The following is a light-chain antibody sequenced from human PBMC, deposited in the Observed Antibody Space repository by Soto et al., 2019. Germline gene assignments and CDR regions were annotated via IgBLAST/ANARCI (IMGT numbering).Light chain of an antibody. CDR1: SSDLAIYKY. CDR3: TSKTSTSPYV. V-gene: IGLV2-14*01. Sequence: QSALTQPASVSGSPGQSITISCTGTSSDLAIYKYVSWYQQHPGKAPKFLIYEVSNRPSGVSSRFSGSKSGNTASLTISGLQAEDEADYYCTSKTSTSPYVFGTGTKVTVL. J-gene: IGLJ1*01. CDR2: EVS.